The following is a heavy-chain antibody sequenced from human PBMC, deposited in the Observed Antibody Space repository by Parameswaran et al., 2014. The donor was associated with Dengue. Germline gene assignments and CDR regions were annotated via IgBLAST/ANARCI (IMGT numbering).Heavy chain of an antibody. V-gene: IGHV1-69*01. CDR3: AREPGEVVAPPNWFDP. Sequence: WVRQAPGQGLEWMGGIIPIFGTANYAQKFQGRVTITADESTSTVYMELSSLRSEDTAVYYCAREPGEVVAPPNWFDPWGQGTLVTVSS. J-gene: IGHJ5*02. D-gene: IGHD2-15*01. CDR2: IIPIFGTA.